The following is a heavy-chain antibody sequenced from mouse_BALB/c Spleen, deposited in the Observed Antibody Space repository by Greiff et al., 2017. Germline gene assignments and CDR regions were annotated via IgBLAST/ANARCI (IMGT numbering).Heavy chain of an antibody. D-gene: IGHD2-14*01. CDR3: ARYRYDGAWFAY. V-gene: IGHV8-12*01. Sequence: QVTLKVSGPGILQPSQTLSLTCSFSGFSLSTSGMGVSWIRQPSGKGLEWLAHIYWDDDKRYNPSLKSRLTIPKDTSRNQVFLKITSVDTADTATYYCARYRYDGAWFAYWGQGTLVTVSA. J-gene: IGHJ3*01. CDR2: IYWDDDK. CDR1: GFSLSTSGMG.